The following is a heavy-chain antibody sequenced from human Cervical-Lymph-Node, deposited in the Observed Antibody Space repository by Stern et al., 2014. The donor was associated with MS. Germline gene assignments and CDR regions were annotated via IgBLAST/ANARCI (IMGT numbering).Heavy chain of an antibody. CDR1: GGNFNVYA. CDR2: IIPIFGTA. D-gene: IGHD2-15*01. Sequence: QVQLVQSGAEVKKPGSSVKVSCQASGGNFNVYAINWLRQAPGQGLEWMGGIIPIFGTANYAQKFQVRVTITADESTRTASMQLSSLRSNDTAVYYCARDGRHRDNYGLDVWGQGTTVIVSS. CDR3: ARDGRHRDNYGLDV. V-gene: IGHV1-69*01. J-gene: IGHJ6*02.